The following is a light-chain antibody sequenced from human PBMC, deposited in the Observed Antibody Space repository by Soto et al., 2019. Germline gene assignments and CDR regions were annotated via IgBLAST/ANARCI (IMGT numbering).Light chain of an antibody. J-gene: IGLJ3*02. Sequence: QSALTQPASVSGSAGQSITISCSGTMRDVGAYNLVSWYQQHPGTAPKLIIYEVRNRPSGISSRFSGSRSGNTASLTISGRQSAEEGDDYCSAYTARSTLVFGGGTKLTVL. CDR2: EVR. V-gene: IGLV2-14*01. CDR1: MRDVGAYNL. CDR3: SAYTARSTLV.